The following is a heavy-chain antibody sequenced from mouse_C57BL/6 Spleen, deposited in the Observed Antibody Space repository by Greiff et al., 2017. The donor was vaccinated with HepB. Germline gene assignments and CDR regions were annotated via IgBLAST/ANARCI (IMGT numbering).Heavy chain of an antibody. CDR1: GFTFSSYA. CDR2: ISDGGSYT. V-gene: IGHV5-4*01. Sequence: EVQGVESGGGLVKPGGSLKLSCAASGFTFSSYAMSWVRQTPEKRLEWVATISDGGSYTYYPDNVKGRFTISRDNAKNNLYLQMSHLKSEDTAMYYCARGGPGSSYGDWYFDVWGTGTTVTVSS. J-gene: IGHJ1*03. D-gene: IGHD1-1*01. CDR3: ARGGPGSSYGDWYFDV.